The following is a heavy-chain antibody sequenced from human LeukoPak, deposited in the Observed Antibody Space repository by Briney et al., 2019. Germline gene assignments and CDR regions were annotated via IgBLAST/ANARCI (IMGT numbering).Heavy chain of an antibody. J-gene: IGHJ3*02. CDR1: GGTFSSYA. CDR2: IIPIFGTA. V-gene: IGHV1-69*06. D-gene: IGHD6-13*01. CDR3: ARGKVWAAAAGTWAFYI. Sequence: ASVTVSCKAPGGTFSSYAISWVRQAPGQGLEWMGGIIPIFGTANYAQKFQGRVTITADKSKRTAYMELSSLRSEDTAVYYCARGKVWAAAAGTWAFYIWGQATMVTVSS.